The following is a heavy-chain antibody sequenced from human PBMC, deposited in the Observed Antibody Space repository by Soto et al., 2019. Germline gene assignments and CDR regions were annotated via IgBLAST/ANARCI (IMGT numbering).Heavy chain of an antibody. Sequence: GGSLRLSCAASGFTFSSYAMHWVRQAPGKGLEWVAVISYDGSNKYYADSVKGRFTISRDNSKNTLYLQMNSLRAEDTAVYYCKALTHPYGMDVWGQGTTVTVSS. CDR3: KALTHPYGMDV. J-gene: IGHJ6*02. CDR2: ISYDGSNK. CDR1: GFTFSSYA. V-gene: IGHV3-30-3*01.